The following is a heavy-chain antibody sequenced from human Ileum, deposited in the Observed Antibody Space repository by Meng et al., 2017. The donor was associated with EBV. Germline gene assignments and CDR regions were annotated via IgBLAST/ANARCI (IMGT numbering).Heavy chain of an antibody. V-gene: IGHV4-4*02. CDR2: TSHSGST. D-gene: IGHD3-22*01. J-gene: IGHJ4*02. Sequence: QVQPPESGLGLGEPSESQPLPCAVSGGSISSSDWWSWVRQTPGRGLEWIGETSHSGSTNYSPSLKSRVTISLDKSKNQLSLKXNXVXXXDTXXXYCASSDYYRSDYWGQGTLVTVSS. CDR3: ASSDYYRSDY. CDR1: GGSISSSDW.